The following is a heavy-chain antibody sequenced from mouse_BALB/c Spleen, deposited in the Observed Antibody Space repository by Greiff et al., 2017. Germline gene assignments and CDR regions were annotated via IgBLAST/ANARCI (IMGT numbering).Heavy chain of an antibody. CDR2: IDPENGDT. CDR3: SGWAWFAY. CDR1: GFNIKDYY. Sequence: EVQVVESGAELVRSGASVKLSCTASGFNIKDYYMHWVKQRPEQGLEWIGWIDPENGDTEYAPKFQGKATMTADTSSNTAYLQLSSLTSEDTAVYYCSGWAWFAYWGQGTLVTVSA. V-gene: IGHV14-4*02. J-gene: IGHJ3*01. D-gene: IGHD1-2*01.